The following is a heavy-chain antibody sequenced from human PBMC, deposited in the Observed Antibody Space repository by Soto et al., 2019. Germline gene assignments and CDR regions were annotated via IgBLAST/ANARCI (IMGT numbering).Heavy chain of an antibody. CDR3: ARRNLRYYYGSGSSLPINWFDP. CDR2: INHGGST. CDR1: GGSFSGYY. D-gene: IGHD3-10*01. Sequence: SETLSLTCAVYGGSFSGYYWSWIRQPPGKGLEWIGEINHGGSTNYNPSLKSRVTISVDTSKNQFSLKLSSVTAADTAVYYCARRNLRYYYGSGSSLPINWFDPWGQGTLVTVS. V-gene: IGHV4-34*01. J-gene: IGHJ5*02.